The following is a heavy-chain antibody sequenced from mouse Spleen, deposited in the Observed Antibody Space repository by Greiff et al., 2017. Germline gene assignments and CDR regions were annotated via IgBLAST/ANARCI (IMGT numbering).Heavy chain of an antibody. CDR3: ARIPHYYGSSLYAMDY. CDR1: GFSLSTFGMG. D-gene: IGHD1-1*01. J-gene: IGHJ4*01. V-gene: IGHV8-8*01. Sequence: QVTLKESGPGILQPSQTLSLTCSFSGFSLSTFGMGVGWIRQPSGKGLEWLAHIWWDDDKYYNPALKSRLTISKDTSKNQVFLKIANVDTADTATYYCARIPHYYGSSLYAMDYWGQGTSVTVSS. CDR2: IWWDDDK.